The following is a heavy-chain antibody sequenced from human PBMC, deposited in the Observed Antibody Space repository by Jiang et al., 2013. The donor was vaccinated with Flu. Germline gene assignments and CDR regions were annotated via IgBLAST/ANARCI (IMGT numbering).Heavy chain of an antibody. D-gene: IGHD3-10*01. V-gene: IGHV1-69*01. CDR2: IIPIFGTA. Sequence: SGAEVKKPGSSVKVSCKASGGTFRKYAISWVRQAPGQGLEWMGGIIPIFGTANYAQKFQGRVTITADESTSTAYMELSSLRSEDTAVYYCARMTGEHYYGSGSSTSHYYGMDVWGQGTTVTVSS. CDR3: ARMTGEHYYGSGSSTSHYYGMDV. CDR1: GGTFRKYA. J-gene: IGHJ6*02.